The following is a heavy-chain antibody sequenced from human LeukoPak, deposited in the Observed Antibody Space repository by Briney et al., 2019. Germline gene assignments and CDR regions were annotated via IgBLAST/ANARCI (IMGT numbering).Heavy chain of an antibody. Sequence: GGSLRLSCAVSGFTVSGNYLSWVRQAPGKGLEWVSVIFAGGNTYYADSVRGRFTISGDKSTNTLYLQMNSLRADDTALYYCARAPAVLRYFDWPIYWGQGALVTVSS. D-gene: IGHD3-9*01. CDR1: GFTVSGNY. CDR2: IFAGGNT. J-gene: IGHJ4*02. V-gene: IGHV3-66*01. CDR3: ARAPAVLRYFDWPIY.